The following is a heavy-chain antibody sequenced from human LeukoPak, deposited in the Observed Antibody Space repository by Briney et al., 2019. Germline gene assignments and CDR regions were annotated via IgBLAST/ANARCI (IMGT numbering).Heavy chain of an antibody. Sequence: KPSETLSLTCAVYGGSFSGYYWSWIRQPPGKGLEWIGEINHSGSTNYNPSLKSRVTISVDTSKNQFPLKLSSVTAAGTAVYYCARGALSTFDYWGQGTLVTVSS. CDR1: GGSFSGYY. V-gene: IGHV4-34*01. J-gene: IGHJ4*02. CDR3: ARGALSTFDY. CDR2: INHSGST.